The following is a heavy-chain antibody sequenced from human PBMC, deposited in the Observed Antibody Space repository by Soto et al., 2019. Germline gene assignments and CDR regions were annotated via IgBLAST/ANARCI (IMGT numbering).Heavy chain of an antibody. CDR3: ARARSAAAGLFDS. D-gene: IGHD6-13*01. J-gene: IGHJ4*02. CDR2: IYSGGST. CDR1: GFTVSSNY. Sequence: EVQLVESGGGLIQPGGCLRLSCAASGFTVSSNYMTWVRQAPGKGLEWVSAIYSGGSTYYADSVKGRFTISRDNSKNALYLQMNSLRAEDTAVYYCARARSAAAGLFDSWGQGTLVTVSS. V-gene: IGHV3-53*01.